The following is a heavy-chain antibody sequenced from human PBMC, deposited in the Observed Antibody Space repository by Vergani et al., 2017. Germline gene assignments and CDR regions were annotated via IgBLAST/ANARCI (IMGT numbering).Heavy chain of an antibody. D-gene: IGHD4-11*01. V-gene: IGHV3-21*01. Sequence: EVQLVESGGGLVKPGGSLRLSCAASGFTFSSYSMNWVRQAPGKGLEWVSSISSSSSYIYYADSVKGRFTISRDSAKNSLYLQMNSLRAEDTAVYYCARERANDYSNYIGRAFDIWGQGTMVTVSS. CDR1: GFTFSSYS. CDR3: ARERANDYSNYIGRAFDI. CDR2: ISSSSSYI. J-gene: IGHJ3*02.